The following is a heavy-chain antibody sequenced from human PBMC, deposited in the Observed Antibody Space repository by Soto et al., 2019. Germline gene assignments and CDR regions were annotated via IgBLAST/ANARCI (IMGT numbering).Heavy chain of an antibody. CDR3: SRQTPFLRDVTAD. Sequence: SETLSLTCTVSGGSISSGDYYWAWIRQPPGEGLQWIGSINYSGTTYYYPSLKSRVTISVDTSKNQFSLKLYSVTAADTAVYYCSRQTPFLRDVTADWGQGRLVTVSS. V-gene: IGHV4-39*01. CDR2: INYSGTT. CDR1: GGSISSGDYY. J-gene: IGHJ4*02. D-gene: IGHD1-20*01.